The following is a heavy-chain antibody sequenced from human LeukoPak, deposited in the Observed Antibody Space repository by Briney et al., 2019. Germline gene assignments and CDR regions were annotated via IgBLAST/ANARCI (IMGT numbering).Heavy chain of an antibody. CDR2: IYNSGST. CDR1: GGSISNYY. CDR3: ARQKYDFWSGLFPSYFDS. J-gene: IGHJ4*02. Sequence: PSETLSLTCTVSGGSISNYYWSWIRQPPGKGLEWIGYIYNSGSTSYNPSLKSRVTISVDTSKNQFSLELSSVTATDTALYYCARQKYDFWSGLFPSYFDSWGQGTWVTVSS. V-gene: IGHV4-59*08. D-gene: IGHD3/OR15-3a*01.